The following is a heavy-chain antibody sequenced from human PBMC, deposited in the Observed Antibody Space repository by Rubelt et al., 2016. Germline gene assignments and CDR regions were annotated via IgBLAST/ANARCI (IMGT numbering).Heavy chain of an antibody. D-gene: IGHD3-10*01. Sequence: GQGLEWMGWISAYNGNTNYAQKLQGRVTMTTDTSTSTAYMELRSLRSDDTAVYYCARGSGASAWFGEFVADYWGQGTLVTVSS. CDR2: ISAYNGNT. V-gene: IGHV1-18*01. CDR3: ARGSGASAWFGEFVADY. J-gene: IGHJ4*02.